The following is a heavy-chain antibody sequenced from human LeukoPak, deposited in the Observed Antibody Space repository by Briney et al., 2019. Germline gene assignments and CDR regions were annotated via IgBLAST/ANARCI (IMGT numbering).Heavy chain of an antibody. CDR2: ISSSTSYI. J-gene: IGHJ4*02. CDR3: ASGSRAGDY. Sequence: GGSLRLSCAASGFSFSSYSMNWVRQAPGKGLEWVSSISSSTSYIFYADSVKGRFTISRDNAKNSLYLEMTSLRAEDTAVYYCASGSRAGDYWGQGTLVTVSS. V-gene: IGHV3-21*01. D-gene: IGHD1-26*01. CDR1: GFSFSSYS.